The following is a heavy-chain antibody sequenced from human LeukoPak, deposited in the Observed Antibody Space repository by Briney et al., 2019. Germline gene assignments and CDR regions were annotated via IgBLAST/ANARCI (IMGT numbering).Heavy chain of an antibody. CDR2: IYQTGST. Sequence: SETLSLTRTVSGYSISSDYYWGWIRQPPGKGLEWIGNIYQTGSTYYNPSLTSRVTISIDTSKNQFSLKLSSVTAADTAVYYCARDVSITLIRGVTFDYWGQGTLVTASS. V-gene: IGHV4-38-2*02. D-gene: IGHD3-10*01. CDR1: GYSISSDYY. CDR3: ARDVSITLIRGVTFDY. J-gene: IGHJ4*02.